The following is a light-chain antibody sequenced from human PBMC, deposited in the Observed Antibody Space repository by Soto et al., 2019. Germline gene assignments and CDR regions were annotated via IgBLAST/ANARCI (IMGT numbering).Light chain of an antibody. J-gene: IGKJ4*02. V-gene: IGKV1D-12*01. CDR3: QEANNFPIT. CDR1: QGINNW. CDR2: AAS. Sequence: DIQMTQSPSSVSASVGDTVTITCRASQGINNWLAWYQQKPGKAPKLLIYAASSLQSGVPSRFSGSGSGTDFTLSISSLQAEDVATYYCQEANNFPITFGGGTKVEIK.